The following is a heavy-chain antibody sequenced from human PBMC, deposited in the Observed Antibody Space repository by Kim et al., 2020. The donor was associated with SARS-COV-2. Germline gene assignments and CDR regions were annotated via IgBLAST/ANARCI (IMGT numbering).Heavy chain of an antibody. CDR3: ARDLYSNYYYGMDV. D-gene: IGHD4-4*01. V-gene: IGHV3-30*01. J-gene: IGHJ6*02. Sequence: DSVKGRFTISRDNSKNTLYLQMNSLRAEDTAVYYCARDLYSNYYYGMDVWGQGTTVTVSS.